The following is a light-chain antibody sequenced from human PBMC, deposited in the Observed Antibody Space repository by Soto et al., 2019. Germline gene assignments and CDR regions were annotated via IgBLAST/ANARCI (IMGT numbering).Light chain of an antibody. V-gene: IGLV3-21*01. CDR1: DIETKS. CDR3: QVCVRPTDLV. J-gene: IGLJ2*01. Sequence: SYELTQPPSVSVAPGKTAIITCGGNDIETKSVHWYQQKAGQAPVLVMSFDSDRPSGIPERFSGSNSGNTASLTITRAEAGDEADYYCQVCVRPTDLVFGGGTKLTVL. CDR2: FDS.